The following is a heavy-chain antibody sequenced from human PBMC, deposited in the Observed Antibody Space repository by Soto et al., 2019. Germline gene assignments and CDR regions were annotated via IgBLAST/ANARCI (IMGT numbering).Heavy chain of an antibody. Sequence: QLQLQESGSGLVKPSQTLSLTCAVSGGSISSGGYSWSWIRQPPGKGLEWIGYIYHSGSTYYNPSLKSRVTISVARSKNQFTQTLSSVTAADTAVYSCARAGGLGAVAVDYWGQGTLVTVSS. D-gene: IGHD6-19*01. CDR1: GGSISSGGYS. V-gene: IGHV4-30-2*01. CDR2: IYHSGST. J-gene: IGHJ4*02. CDR3: ARAGGLGAVAVDY.